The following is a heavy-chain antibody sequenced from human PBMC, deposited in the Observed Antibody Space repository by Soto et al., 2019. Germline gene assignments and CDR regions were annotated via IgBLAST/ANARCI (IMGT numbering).Heavy chain of an antibody. CDR3: ARYVDSSGFVLDY. J-gene: IGHJ4*02. Sequence: KSSETLSLTCAVSGGSISSSNWWSWVRQPPGKGLEWIGEIYHSGSTNYNPSLKSRVTISVDKPKNQFSLKLSSVTAADTAVYYCARYVDSSGFVLDYWGQGTLVTVSS. D-gene: IGHD3-22*01. CDR1: GGSISSSNW. V-gene: IGHV4-4*02. CDR2: IYHSGST.